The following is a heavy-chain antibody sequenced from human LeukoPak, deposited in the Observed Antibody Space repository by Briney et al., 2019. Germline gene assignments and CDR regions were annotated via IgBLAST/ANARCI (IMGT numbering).Heavy chain of an antibody. Sequence: ASVTVSCKASAHTFTSYAITWVRQAPGQGLEWMGWISAHNGNTNYAQNFQGRVTMTTDTSTSTAYMELRSPRSDDTAVYYCARSGSWYFDPWGQGTLVTVSS. V-gene: IGHV1-18*01. J-gene: IGHJ5*02. CDR1: AHTFTSYA. CDR2: ISAHNGNT. D-gene: IGHD3-10*01. CDR3: ARSGSWYFDP.